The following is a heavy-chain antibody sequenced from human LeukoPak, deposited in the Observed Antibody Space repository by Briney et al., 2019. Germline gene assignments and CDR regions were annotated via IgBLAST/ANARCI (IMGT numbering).Heavy chain of an antibody. V-gene: IGHV3-66*01. CDR1: GFTVSSNY. D-gene: IGHD3-22*01. CDR2: IYSGGST. Sequence: GGSLRLSCAASGFTVSSNYMSWVRQAPGKGLEWVSVIYSGGSTYYADSVKGRFTISRDNSKNTLYLQMNSQRAEDTAVYYCARVFYYDSSGSFDYWGQGTLVTVSS. J-gene: IGHJ4*02. CDR3: ARVFYYDSSGSFDY.